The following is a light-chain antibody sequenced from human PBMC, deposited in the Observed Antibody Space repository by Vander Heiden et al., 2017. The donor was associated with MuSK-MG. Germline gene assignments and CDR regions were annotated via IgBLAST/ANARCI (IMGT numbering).Light chain of an antibody. CDR1: SSNIGARYD. J-gene: IGLJ3*02. CDR2: GNN. V-gene: IGLV1-40*01. CDR3: QYYDSRLSGGV. Sequence: QSVLTQPPSVSGAPGQRVTISCTGSSSNIGARYDVSWYQQVPGTVHKRLSDGNNNRPSGVPDRCSGYKSGTSDYLDITGLQAEDEADDYCQYYDSRLSGGVFGGGTKLTVL.